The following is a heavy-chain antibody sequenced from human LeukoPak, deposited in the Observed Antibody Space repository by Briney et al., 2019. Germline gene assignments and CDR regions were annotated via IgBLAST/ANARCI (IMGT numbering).Heavy chain of an antibody. CDR1: GYTFSRCA. Sequence: GGSQRLLCTASGYTFSRCAMHWARQAPGKGLEYVSAITSNGGSTYYANSVKGRFIISRDNSKNTLYLQLGSLRADDMAMYYCARASGSNYADSFHHWGQGTLVTVSS. CDR3: ARASGSNYADSFHH. J-gene: IGHJ1*01. D-gene: IGHD1-26*01. V-gene: IGHV3-64*01. CDR2: ITSNGGST.